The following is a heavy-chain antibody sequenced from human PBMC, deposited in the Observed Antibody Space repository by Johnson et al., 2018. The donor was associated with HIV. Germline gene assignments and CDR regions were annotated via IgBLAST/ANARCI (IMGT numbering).Heavy chain of an antibody. CDR2: IYSGCST. J-gene: IGHJ3*02. CDR1: GFTVSSNY. D-gene: IGHD3-22*01. Sequence: VQLVESGGGLVQPGGSLRLSCAASGFTVSSNYMSWVRQAPGKGLEWVLVIYSGCSTYYADSVKGRFTISRDNSKNTLYLQMGSLRAEDMAVYYCARRFYDSSGAGFDIWGQGTMVSVSS. V-gene: IGHV3-66*02. CDR3: ARRFYDSSGAGFDI.